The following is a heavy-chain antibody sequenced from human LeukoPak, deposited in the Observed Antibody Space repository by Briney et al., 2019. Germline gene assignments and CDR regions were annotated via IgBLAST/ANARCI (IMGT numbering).Heavy chain of an antibody. CDR1: GGSISSSSYY. J-gene: IGHJ2*01. Sequence: SETLSLTCTVSGGSISSSSYYWSWIRQPPGKGLEWIGEINHSGSTNYNPSLKSRVTISVDTSKNQFSLKLSSVTAADTAVYYCARGTRDYYFSPVGRRYFDLWGRGTLVTVSS. CDR3: ARGTRDYYFSPVGRRYFDL. D-gene: IGHD2-21*01. V-gene: IGHV4-39*07. CDR2: INHSGST.